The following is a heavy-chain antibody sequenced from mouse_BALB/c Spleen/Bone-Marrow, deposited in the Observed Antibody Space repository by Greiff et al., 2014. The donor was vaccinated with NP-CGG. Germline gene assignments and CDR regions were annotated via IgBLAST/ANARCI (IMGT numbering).Heavy chain of an antibody. CDR2: IRSKSNNYAT. CDR3: VRQNYDYAWFAY. Sequence: EVQLVESGGGLVRPKGSLKLSCAASGFTFNTYAMNWVRQAPGKGLEWVARIRSKSNNYATYYADSVKDRFTISRDDSQSMLYLQTNNLKTEDTAMYYCVRQNYDYAWFAYWGQGTLVTVSA. J-gene: IGHJ3*01. V-gene: IGHV10-1*02. CDR1: GFTFNTYA. D-gene: IGHD2-4*01.